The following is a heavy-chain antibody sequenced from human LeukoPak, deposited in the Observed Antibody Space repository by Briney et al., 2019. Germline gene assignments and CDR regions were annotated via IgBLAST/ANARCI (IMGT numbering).Heavy chain of an antibody. J-gene: IGHJ4*02. Sequence: ASVKVSCKASGYTFTSYDINWVRQATGQGLEWMGWMNPNSGNTGYAQKFQGRVTMTRNTSISTAYMELSSLRSGDTAVYYCATVGLLEWLLYFDYWGQGTLVTVSS. D-gene: IGHD3-3*01. V-gene: IGHV1-8*01. CDR3: ATVGLLEWLLYFDY. CDR2: MNPNSGNT. CDR1: GYTFTSYD.